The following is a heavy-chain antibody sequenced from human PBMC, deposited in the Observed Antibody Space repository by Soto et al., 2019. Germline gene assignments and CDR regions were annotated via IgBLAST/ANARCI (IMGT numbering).Heavy chain of an antibody. D-gene: IGHD5-18*01. J-gene: IGHJ4*02. CDR2: ISGSGDST. CDR3: AKGIYSYGYNSFDY. CDR1: GFTFSSYA. Sequence: GGSLRLSCAASGFTFSSYAMSWVRQAPGKGLEWVSAISGSGDSTYYADSVKGRFAIPRDNSKNTLYLQMNSLRAEDTAVYYCAKGIYSYGYNSFDYWGQGTLVTVSS. V-gene: IGHV3-23*01.